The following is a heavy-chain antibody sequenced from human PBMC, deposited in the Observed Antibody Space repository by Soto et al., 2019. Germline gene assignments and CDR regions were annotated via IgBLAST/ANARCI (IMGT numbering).Heavy chain of an antibody. Sequence: EVQLVESGGGLVRPGRSLRLSCITSGFTFGDYAMSWVRQAPGKGLEWVSFIRSKANGGTTEYAASVKGRFTISRDDSKSIAYLQMNSLNTEDTPVYYCTRGAYYDNNGYYYYFDYWGQGTLVTVSS. D-gene: IGHD3-22*01. CDR2: IRSKANGGTT. V-gene: IGHV3-49*04. CDR3: TRGAYYDNNGYYYYFDY. CDR1: GFTFGDYA. J-gene: IGHJ4*02.